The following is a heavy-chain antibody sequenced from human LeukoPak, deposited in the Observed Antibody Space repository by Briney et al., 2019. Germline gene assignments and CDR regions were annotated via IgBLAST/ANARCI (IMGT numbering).Heavy chain of an antibody. CDR1: GFTFSSYG. Sequence: PGRSLRLSCAASGFTFSSYGMHWVRQAPGKGLEWVAVIWYDGSNKYYADSVKGRFTISRDNSKNTLYLQMNSLRAEDTAVYYCARDFALYCGGDCAFGPWGQGTLVTVSS. J-gene: IGHJ5*02. D-gene: IGHD2-21*02. CDR2: IWYDGSNK. CDR3: ARDFALYCGGDCAFGP. V-gene: IGHV3-33*01.